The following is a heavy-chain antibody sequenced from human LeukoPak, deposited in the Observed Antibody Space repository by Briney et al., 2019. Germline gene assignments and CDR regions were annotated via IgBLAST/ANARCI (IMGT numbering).Heavy chain of an antibody. Sequence: GSLRLSCAASGFTFSSYEMNWVRQAPGKGLEWVSYISSSGSTIFYADSVKGRFTISRDNAKNSLYLQMNSLRAEHTAVYYCARDSSPWYYYDRSGSNGFDPWGQGNLVSVSS. D-gene: IGHD3-22*01. CDR2: ISSSGSTI. V-gene: IGHV3-48*03. CDR3: ARDSSPWYYYDRSGSNGFDP. CDR1: GFTFSSYE. J-gene: IGHJ5*02.